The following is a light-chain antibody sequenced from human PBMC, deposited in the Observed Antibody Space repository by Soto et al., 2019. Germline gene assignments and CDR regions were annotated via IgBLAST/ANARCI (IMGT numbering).Light chain of an antibody. V-gene: IGLV1-51*02. CDR1: SSNIGKNY. CDR3: GTWDSSLSTGV. CDR2: ENN. J-gene: IGLJ2*01. Sequence: QSVLTQPPSVSAAPGQKVTISCSGSSSNIGKNYVSWYQQLPGTAPKLLIYENNKRPSGVPGRFSGSKSGNSATLGIIGLQTGDEADYYCGTWDSSLSTGVFGGGTKLTVL.